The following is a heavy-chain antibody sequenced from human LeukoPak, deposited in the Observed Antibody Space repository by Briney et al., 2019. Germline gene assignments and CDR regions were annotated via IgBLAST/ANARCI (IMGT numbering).Heavy chain of an antibody. CDR3: AKRSSNYDAFYFDY. CDR2: ISGSGGST. J-gene: IGHJ4*02. D-gene: IGHD4-11*01. Sequence: PGGSLRLSCAASGFTFSSYAMSWVRQAPGKGLEWVSAISGSGGSTYYADSVKGRFTISRDNSKNTLYLQMNSLRAEDTDVYYCAKRSSNYDAFYFDYWGQGTLVTVSS. CDR1: GFTFSSYA. V-gene: IGHV3-23*01.